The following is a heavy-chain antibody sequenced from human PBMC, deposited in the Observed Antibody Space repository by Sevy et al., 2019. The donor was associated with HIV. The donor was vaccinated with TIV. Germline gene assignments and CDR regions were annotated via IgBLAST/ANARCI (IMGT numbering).Heavy chain of an antibody. CDR1: GFTFSSYA. Sequence: GGSLRLSCAASGFTFSSYAMSWVRQAPGKGLEWVSAISGAESSTYYADSVKGRFTIYRDNSKNTLYLQMNSLRAEDTAVYYCAKDLVAVVGDAFDIWGQGTMVTVSS. J-gene: IGHJ3*02. CDR3: AKDLVAVVGDAFDI. D-gene: IGHD2-8*02. V-gene: IGHV3-23*01. CDR2: ISGAESST.